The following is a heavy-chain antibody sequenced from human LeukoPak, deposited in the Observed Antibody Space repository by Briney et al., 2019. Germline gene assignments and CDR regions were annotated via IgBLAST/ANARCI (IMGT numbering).Heavy chain of an antibody. CDR1: GGSISSYY. D-gene: IGHD3-3*01. J-gene: IGHJ3*02. CDR2: IYYSGST. Sequence: PSETLSLTCTVSGGSISSYYWSWIRQPPGKGLEWIGYIYYSGSTNYNPSLKSRVTISVDTSKNQFSLKLSSVTAADTAVYYCARVGPQSERPPDFWSGYEGPDAFDIWGQGTMVTVSS. V-gene: IGHV4-59*01. CDR3: ARVGPQSERPPDFWSGYEGPDAFDI.